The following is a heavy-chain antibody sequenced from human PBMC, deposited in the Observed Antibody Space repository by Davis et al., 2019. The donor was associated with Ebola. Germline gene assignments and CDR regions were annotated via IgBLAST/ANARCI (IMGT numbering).Heavy chain of an antibody. CDR2: INHSGST. CDR3: ARLAAAEGDYFDY. V-gene: IGHV4-39*07. Sequence: SETLSLTCTVSGGSISSSSYYWGWIRQPPGKGLEWIGEINHSGSTNYNPSLKSRVTISVDTSKNQFSLKLSSVTAADTAVYYCARLAAAEGDYFDYWGQGTLVTVSS. J-gene: IGHJ4*02. D-gene: IGHD6-25*01. CDR1: GGSISSSSYY.